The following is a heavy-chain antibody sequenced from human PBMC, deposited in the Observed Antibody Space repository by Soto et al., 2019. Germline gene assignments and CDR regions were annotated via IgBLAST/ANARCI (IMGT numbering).Heavy chain of an antibody. J-gene: IGHJ4*02. Sequence: EVQLVESGGGLVQPGGSLRLSCVASGFTFSAYWMTWVRQAPGEGLEWLANIKQDGSETHDLDGRFAISRDNAKNSLYLQMRGLRAEDAAVYSCARLRGDYFDNWGPGTLVTVSS. CDR3: ARLRGDYFDN. CDR2: IKQDGSET. CDR1: GFTFSAYW. V-gene: IGHV3-7*01.